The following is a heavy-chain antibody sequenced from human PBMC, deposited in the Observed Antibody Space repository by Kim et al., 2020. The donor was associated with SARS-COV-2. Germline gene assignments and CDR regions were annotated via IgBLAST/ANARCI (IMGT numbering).Heavy chain of an antibody. V-gene: IGHV4-59*01. Sequence: SETLSLTCTVSGGSISSYYWSWIRQPPGKGLEWIGYIYYSGSTNYNPSLKSRVTISVDTSKNQFSLKLSSVTAADTAVYYCARERAFTPTPMVRGVPMHNAYYYYGMDVWGQGTTVTVSS. J-gene: IGHJ6*02. CDR3: ARERAFTPTPMVRGVPMHNAYYYYGMDV. CDR1: GGSISSYY. D-gene: IGHD3-10*01. CDR2: IYYSGST.